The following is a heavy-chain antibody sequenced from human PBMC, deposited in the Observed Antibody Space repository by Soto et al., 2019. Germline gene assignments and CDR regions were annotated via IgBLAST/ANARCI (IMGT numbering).Heavy chain of an antibody. V-gene: IGHV3-30-3*01. J-gene: IGHJ6*02. Sequence: GGFLRLSCEASGFTFRDYGMHWVRQGPGGGLEWVAVISYDGSKQDYADSVKGRITISRDNSKNTLYLQMNSLRGEDTGVYYCARESPSTTRTYYGMDVWGQGTTVTVSS. D-gene: IGHD2-2*01. CDR3: ARESPSTTRTYYGMDV. CDR2: ISYDGSKQ. CDR1: GFTFRDYG.